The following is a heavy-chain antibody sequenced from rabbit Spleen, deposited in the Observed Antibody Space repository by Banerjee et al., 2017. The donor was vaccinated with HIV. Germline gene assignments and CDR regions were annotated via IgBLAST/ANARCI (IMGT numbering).Heavy chain of an antibody. CDR1: GFDLSSYYY. V-gene: IGHV1S45*01. CDR3: ARDTSSSFSSYGMDL. J-gene: IGHJ6*01. Sequence: QEQLEESGGGLVKPEGSLTLTCKASGFDLSSYYYMCWVRQAPGKGLEWIACIYIGNDNTWYASWAKGRFTISKTSSTTVTLQMTSLTAADTATYFCARDTSSSFSSYGMDLWGPGTLVTVS. CDR2: IYIGNDNT. D-gene: IGHD1-1*01.